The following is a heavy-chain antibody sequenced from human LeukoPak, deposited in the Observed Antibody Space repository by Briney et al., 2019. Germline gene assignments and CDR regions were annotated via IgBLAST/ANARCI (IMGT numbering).Heavy chain of an antibody. CDR3: ARGTYSYALFFDF. V-gene: IGHV4-59*08. Sequence: PSETLSLTCTVSGGSISSYYWSWIRQPPRKGLEWIGYIYYSGSTNYNPSLKSRVTISVDTSKNQFSLKLSSVTAADTAVYYCARGTYSYALFFDFWGQGTLVTVSS. J-gene: IGHJ4*02. CDR2: IYYSGST. D-gene: IGHD5-18*01. CDR1: GGSISSYY.